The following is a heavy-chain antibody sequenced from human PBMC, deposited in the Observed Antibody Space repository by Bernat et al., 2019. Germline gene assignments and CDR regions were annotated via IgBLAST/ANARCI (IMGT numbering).Heavy chain of an antibody. V-gene: IGHV1-18*01. J-gene: IGHJ6*02. Sequence: QVQLVQSGAEVKKPGASVKVSCKASGYTFTSYGISWVRQAPGQGLEWMGWISAYNGNTNYAQKLQGRVTMTTDTSTSTAYMELRSLRSDDTAVYYCSRDRGGYCSSTSGDGYYYYYGMDVWGQGTTVTVSS. D-gene: IGHD2-2*01. CDR3: SRDRGGYCSSTSGDGYYYYYGMDV. CDR1: GYTFTSYG. CDR2: ISAYNGNT.